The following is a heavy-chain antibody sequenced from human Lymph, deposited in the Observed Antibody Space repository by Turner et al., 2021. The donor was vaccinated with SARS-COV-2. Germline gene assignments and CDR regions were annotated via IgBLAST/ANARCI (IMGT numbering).Heavy chain of an antibody. D-gene: IGHD4-17*01. CDR2: ITFTSSNI. CDR1: GFTFSSYS. Sequence: EVQLVESGVGLVKPGGSLSASCAASGFTFSSYSVNWVRQAPGKGPVWVSSITFTSSNIDYADSVKGRFTISRDNAKNSLYLQMNSLRAEDTAVYYCARGPPDYPYYFDYWGQGTLVTVSS. CDR3: ARGPPDYPYYFDY. J-gene: IGHJ4*02. V-gene: IGHV3-21*01.